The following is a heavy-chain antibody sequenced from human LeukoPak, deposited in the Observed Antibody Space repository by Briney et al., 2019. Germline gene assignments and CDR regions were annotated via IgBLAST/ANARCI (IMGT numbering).Heavy chain of an antibody. J-gene: IGHJ4*02. D-gene: IGHD3-22*01. Sequence: GASVKVSCKASGYTFTRYYMHWVRQAPGQGLEWMGWINPNSGGTNYAQKFQGRVTMTRDTSISTAYMELSRLRSDDTAVYYCASSDAPHYYDSSGYSRLPIYWGQGTLVTVSS. CDR1: GYTFTRYY. CDR2: INPNSGGT. CDR3: ASSDAPHYYDSSGYSRLPIY. V-gene: IGHV1-2*02.